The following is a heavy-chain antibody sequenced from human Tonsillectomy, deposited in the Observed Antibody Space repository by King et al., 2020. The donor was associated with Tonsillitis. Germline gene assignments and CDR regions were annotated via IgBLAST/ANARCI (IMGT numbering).Heavy chain of an antibody. V-gene: IGHV4-59*01. CDR1: GGAINSYV. CDR3: ATNSSNRYYFDH. J-gene: IGHJ4*02. D-gene: IGHD6-19*01. Sequence: QLQESGPGLVKPSETLALTCTVSGGAINSYVWTWVRQPPGKGLGWMGDFNVNGAAKDCTWPTNYNPSLKGRVTISVDTSKNPFSLKLKSGTAADTAVYYCATNSSNRYYFDHWGQGTLVSVSS. CDR2: FNVNGAAKDCTWPT.